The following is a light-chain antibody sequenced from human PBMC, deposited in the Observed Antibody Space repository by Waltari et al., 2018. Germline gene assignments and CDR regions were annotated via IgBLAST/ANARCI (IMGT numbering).Light chain of an antibody. CDR3: QQYTVWPPLT. CDR1: QSVGST. CDR2: GAS. J-gene: IGKJ4*01. V-gene: IGKV3-15*01. Sequence: EIAMTQSPATLSVSPGERATLSCRASQSVGSTLAGYQQKPGQAPRLLIYGASTRATGIPARFSGSGSGTEFTLTIRSMQSEDFAVYYCQQYTVWPPLTFGGGTKVEIK.